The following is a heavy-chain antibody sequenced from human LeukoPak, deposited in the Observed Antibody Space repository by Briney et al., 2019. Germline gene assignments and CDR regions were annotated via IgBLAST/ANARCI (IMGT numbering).Heavy chain of an antibody. CDR3: AREPYYDFWSGYYDYYYYYYMDV. V-gene: IGHV3-30-3*01. CDR1: GFTFSSYW. CDR2: ISYDGSNK. Sequence: PGGSLRLSCAASGFTFSSYWMSWVRQAPGKGLEWVAVISYDGSNKYYADSVKGRFTISRDNSKNTLYLQMNSLRAEDTAVYYCAREPYYDFWSGYYDYYYYYYMDVWGKGTTVTVSS. D-gene: IGHD3-3*01. J-gene: IGHJ6*03.